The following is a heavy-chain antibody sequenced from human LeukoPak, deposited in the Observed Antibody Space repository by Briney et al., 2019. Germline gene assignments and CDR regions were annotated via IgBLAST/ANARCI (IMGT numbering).Heavy chain of an antibody. D-gene: IGHD3-22*01. V-gene: IGHV4-59*08. CDR3: ARHPETYYDSTVDY. Sequence: SETLSLTCTVSGGSISSYYWSWIRQPPGKGLEWIGYSYYSGSTNYNPSLKSRVTISIDTSKNQFSLKLSSVTAADTAVYYCARHPETYYDSTVDYWGQGTLVTVSS. J-gene: IGHJ4*02. CDR2: SYYSGST. CDR1: GGSISSYY.